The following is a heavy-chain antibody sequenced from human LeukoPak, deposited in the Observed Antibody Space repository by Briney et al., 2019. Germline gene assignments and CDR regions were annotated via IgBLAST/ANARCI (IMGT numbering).Heavy chain of an antibody. V-gene: IGHV1-2*02. J-gene: IGHJ6*04. CDR2: INPNSGGT. D-gene: IGHD2-2*01. CDR1: GYTFTGYY. CDR3: ARDECSSTSCTDV. Sequence: SVKVSCKASGYTFTGYYIHWVRQAPGQGLEWMGWINPNSGGTNYAQKFQGRVTMTRDTSISTAYMELSRLRSDDTAVYYCARDECSSTSCTDVWGKGTTVTVSS.